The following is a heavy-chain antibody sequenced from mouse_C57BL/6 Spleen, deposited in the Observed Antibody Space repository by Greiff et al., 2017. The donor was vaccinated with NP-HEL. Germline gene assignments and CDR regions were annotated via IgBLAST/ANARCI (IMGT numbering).Heavy chain of an antibody. CDR3: ARSQLWAYYAMDY. D-gene: IGHD1-1*02. Sequence: QVQLQQPGAELVRPGSSVKLSCKASGYTFTSYWMDWVKQRPGQSLEWIGNIYPSDSETHYNQKFKDKATLTVDKSSSTSYMQLSSLTSEDSAVYYCARSQLWAYYAMDYWGQGTSVTVSS. CDR1: GYTFTSYW. J-gene: IGHJ4*01. V-gene: IGHV1-61*01. CDR2: IYPSDSET.